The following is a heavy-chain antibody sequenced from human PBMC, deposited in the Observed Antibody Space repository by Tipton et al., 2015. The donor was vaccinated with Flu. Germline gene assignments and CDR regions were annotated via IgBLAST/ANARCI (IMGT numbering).Heavy chain of an antibody. V-gene: IGHV4-39*01. J-gene: IGHJ4*02. CDR1: GCSISSSSYY. Sequence: TLSLTRTVSGCSISSSSYYWGWIRQPPGKGLEWIGSIYYSGSTYYNPALRILLTIPVDTSKNQFSLKLSSVTAADTAVYYCATKEVSYCSSGSCYSYSLDYWGQGTLVTVSS. CDR2: IYYSGST. CDR3: ATKEVSYCSSGSCYSYSLDY. D-gene: IGHD2-15*01.